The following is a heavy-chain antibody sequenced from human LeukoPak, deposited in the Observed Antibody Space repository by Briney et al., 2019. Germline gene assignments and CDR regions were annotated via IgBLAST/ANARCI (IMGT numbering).Heavy chain of an antibody. Sequence: PGGSLRLSCTASGFTFGDYAMSWVRQAPGKGLEWVGFIRSKAYGGTTEYAASVKGRFTISRDDSKSIAYLQMNSLKTEDTAVYYCTISDEYSGYKTPYFDYWGQGTLVTVSS. CDR1: GFTFGDYA. V-gene: IGHV3-49*04. J-gene: IGHJ4*02. D-gene: IGHD5-12*01. CDR3: TISDEYSGYKTPYFDY. CDR2: IRSKAYGGTT.